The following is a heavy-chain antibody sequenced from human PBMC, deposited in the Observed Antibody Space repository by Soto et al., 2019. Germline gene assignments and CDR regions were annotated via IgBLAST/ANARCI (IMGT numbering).Heavy chain of an antibody. Sequence: QVQLQESGPGLVKPSETLFLTCAVSGGSITSYYWSWIRQSPGKGLEWIGYIYSGGSISYNPSLRSRVTILLDTSKNQFSLRLTSATAVDTAVYYCARVDIGVYAFDIWGHGTMVTVSS. V-gene: IGHV4-59*01. CDR2: IYSGGSI. D-gene: IGHD3-9*01. J-gene: IGHJ3*02. CDR3: ARVDIGVYAFDI. CDR1: GGSITSYY.